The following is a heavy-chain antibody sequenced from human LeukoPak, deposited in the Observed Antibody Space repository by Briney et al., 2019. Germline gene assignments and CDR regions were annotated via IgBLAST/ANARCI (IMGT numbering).Heavy chain of an antibody. D-gene: IGHD1-26*01. V-gene: IGHV4-61*08. CDR2: IYYSGST. J-gene: IGHJ4*02. CDR3: ARRAFSGSFRFDY. Sequence: PSETLSLTCTVSGGSISSGGYYWSWIRQPPGKGLEWIGYIYYSGSTNYNPSLKSRVTISVDTSKNQFSLKLSSVTAADTAVYYCARRAFSGSFRFDYWGQGTLVTVSS. CDR1: GGSISSGGYY.